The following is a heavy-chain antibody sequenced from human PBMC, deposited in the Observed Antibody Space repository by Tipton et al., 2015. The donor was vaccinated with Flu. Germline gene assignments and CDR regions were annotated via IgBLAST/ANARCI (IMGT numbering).Heavy chain of an antibody. D-gene: IGHD3-22*01. J-gene: IGHJ4*02. CDR2: INHSGST. CDR1: GGSFSGYY. V-gene: IGHV4-34*01. Sequence: TLPLTCSVYGGSFSGYYWTWIRQPPGKGLEWIGEINHSGSTHYSSSLKSRVTMSVDSSKNQFSLHLSSVTAADTAVYYCARVSPRRVTAIVVVMLPEGYFDPWGQGTQVIVS. CDR3: ARVSPRRVTAIVVVMLPEGYFDP.